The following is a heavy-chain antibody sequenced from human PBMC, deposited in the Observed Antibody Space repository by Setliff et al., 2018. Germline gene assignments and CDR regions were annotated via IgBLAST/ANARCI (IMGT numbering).Heavy chain of an antibody. CDR2: IYYSGST. CDR3: ARVAAYSSSWYNYYYSMDV. D-gene: IGHD6-13*01. Sequence: PSETLSLTCTVSGGSISSSSYYWGWIRQPPGKGLEWIGSIYYSGSTYHNPSLKSRVTISVDTSKNQFSLKLSSVTAADTAVYYCARVAAYSSSWYNYYYSMDVWGQGTTVTVSS. J-gene: IGHJ6*02. CDR1: GGSISSSSYY. V-gene: IGHV4-39*07.